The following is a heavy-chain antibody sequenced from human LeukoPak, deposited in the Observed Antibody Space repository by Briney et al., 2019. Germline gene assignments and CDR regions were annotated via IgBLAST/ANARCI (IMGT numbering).Heavy chain of an antibody. CDR3: ARVADHFHWYLDL. J-gene: IGHJ2*01. D-gene: IGHD3-3*02. CDR1: GFTVSTNY. CDR2: LYSGSST. Sequence: GGSLRLSCAASGFTVSTNYMNWVRQAPGKGLEWVSILYSGSSTYYADSVEGRFIVSRDSSKNTLSLQMTDLRAEDTAVYYCARVADHFHWYLDLWGRGTLVTVSS. V-gene: IGHV3-53*01.